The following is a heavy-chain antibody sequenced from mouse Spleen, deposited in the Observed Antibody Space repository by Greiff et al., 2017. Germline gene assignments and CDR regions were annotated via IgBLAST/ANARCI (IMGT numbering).Heavy chain of an antibody. CDR3: ARGRRYDAWFAY. V-gene: IGHV5-4*02. J-gene: IGHJ3*01. Sequence: EVKLEESGGGLVKPGGSLKLSCAASGFTFSDYYMYWVRQTPEKRLEWVATISAGGSYTYYPDSVKGRFTISRDNAKNNLYLQMSSLKSEDTAMYYCARGRRYDAWFAYWGQGTLVTVSA. D-gene: IGHD2-14*01. CDR2: ISAGGSYT. CDR1: GFTFSDYY.